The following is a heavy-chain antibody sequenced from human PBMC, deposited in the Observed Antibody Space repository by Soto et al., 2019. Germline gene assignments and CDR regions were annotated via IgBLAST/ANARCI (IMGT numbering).Heavy chain of an antibody. Sequence: ASVKVSCKASGGTFSSYAISWVRQAPGQGLEWMGGIIPIFGTANYAQKFQGRVTITADESTSTAYMELSSLRSEDTAVYYCARSLTYYDILTAPIDYWGQGTMVTVYS. J-gene: IGHJ4*02. CDR3: ARSLTYYDILTAPIDY. V-gene: IGHV1-69*13. CDR1: GGTFSSYA. D-gene: IGHD3-9*01. CDR2: IIPIFGTA.